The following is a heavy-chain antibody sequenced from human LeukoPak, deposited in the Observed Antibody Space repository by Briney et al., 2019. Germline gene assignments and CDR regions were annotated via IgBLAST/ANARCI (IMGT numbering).Heavy chain of an antibody. J-gene: IGHJ6*02. V-gene: IGHV3-74*01. Sequence: GGSLRLSCAASGFTFSSYWMHWVRQAPGKGLVWVSRINSDGSSTSYADSVKGRFTISRDNAKNTLCLQMNSLRAEDTAVYYCARELDGFWSGYYTSYYYYGMDVWGQGTTVTVSS. CDR2: INSDGSST. D-gene: IGHD3-3*01. CDR1: GFTFSSYW. CDR3: ARELDGFWSGYYTSYYYYGMDV.